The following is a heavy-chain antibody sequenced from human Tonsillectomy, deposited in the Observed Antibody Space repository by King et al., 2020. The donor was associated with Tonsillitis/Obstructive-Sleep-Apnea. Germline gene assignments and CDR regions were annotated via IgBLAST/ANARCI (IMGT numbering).Heavy chain of an antibody. V-gene: IGHV3-30*04. CDR1: KFSFSNYA. Sequence: VQLVESGGGVVQPGKSLRLSCTASKFSFSNYAMHWVRQAPGEGLEWVAFISYDGPNKYHADSVKGRFTISRDNSKNTLYLQMNSLRAEDTAVYFCAREYRRYFDYWGQGTLVTVSS. D-gene: IGHD3-16*02. CDR3: AREYRRYFDY. J-gene: IGHJ4*02. CDR2: ISYDGPNK.